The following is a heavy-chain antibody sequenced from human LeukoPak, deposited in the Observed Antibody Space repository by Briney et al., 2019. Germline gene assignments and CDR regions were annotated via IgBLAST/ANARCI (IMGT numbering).Heavy chain of an antibody. CDR2: IYYSGST. D-gene: IGHD5-24*01. V-gene: IGHV4-39*07. Sequence: PSETLSLTCTVSGGSISSSSYYWGWIRQPPGKGLEWIGSIYYSGSTNYNPSLKSRVTISVDTSKNQFSLKLSSVTAADTAVYYCAGRRDGYNEVDYWGQGTLVTVSS. CDR3: AGRRDGYNEVDY. CDR1: GGSISSSSYY. J-gene: IGHJ4*02.